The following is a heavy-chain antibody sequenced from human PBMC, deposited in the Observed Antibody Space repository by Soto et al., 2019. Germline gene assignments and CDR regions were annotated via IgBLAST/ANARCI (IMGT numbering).Heavy chain of an antibody. CDR1: GFTFSNYG. D-gene: IGHD1-20*01. CDR3: ARDNWNTV. Sequence: PWGCLRLCCAACGFTFSNYGMHVVRQVPGKGLVWVSRVNGDGSSTFYADSVKGRFTISRDNAENTVFLQMNSLRAEDTAVYYCARDNWNTVWGQGTMVTVSS. J-gene: IGHJ3*01. V-gene: IGHV3-74*01. CDR2: VNGDGSST.